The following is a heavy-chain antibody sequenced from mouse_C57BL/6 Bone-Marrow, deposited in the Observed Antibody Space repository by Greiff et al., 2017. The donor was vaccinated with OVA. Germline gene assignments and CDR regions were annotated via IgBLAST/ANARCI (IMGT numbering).Heavy chain of an antibody. V-gene: IGHV5-6*02. D-gene: IGHD4-1*01. CDR1: GFTFSSYG. CDR3: ARHGANWDGAFAY. Sequence: VKLVESGGDLVKPGGSLKLSCAASGFTFSSYGMSWVRQTPDKRLEWVATISSGGSYTYYPDSVKGRFTISRDNAKNTLYLQMSSLKSEDTAMYYCARHGANWDGAFAYWGQGTLVTVSA. CDR2: ISSGGSYT. J-gene: IGHJ3*01.